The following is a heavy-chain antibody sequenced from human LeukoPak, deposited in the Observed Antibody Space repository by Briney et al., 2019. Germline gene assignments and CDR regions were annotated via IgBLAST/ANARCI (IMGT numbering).Heavy chain of an antibody. CDR2: ISGSGGST. Sequence: GGSLRLSCAASGFTFSSYAMSWVRQAPGKGLEWVSAISGSGGSTYYADSVKGRFTISRDNAKNSLYLQMNSLRAEDSAVYYCARRPYCGGDCYSLGAFDIWGQGTMVTVSS. CDR3: ARRPYCGGDCYSLGAFDI. J-gene: IGHJ3*02. D-gene: IGHD2-21*02. V-gene: IGHV3-23*01. CDR1: GFTFSSYA.